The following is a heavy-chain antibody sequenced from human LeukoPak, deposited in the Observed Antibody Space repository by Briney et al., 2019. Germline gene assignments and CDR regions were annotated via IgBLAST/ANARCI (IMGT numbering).Heavy chain of an antibody. CDR1: GGPISSYY. D-gene: IGHD6-19*01. CDR2: IYTSGST. CDR3: ARPGSGWHYFDY. Sequence: SETLSLTCTVSGGPISSYYWRWIRQPPGKGLEWIGYIYTSGSTNYNPSLKSRVFISVDTSKVQFSLKLSSVSAADTAVYYCARPGSGWHYFDYWGQGTLVTVSS. J-gene: IGHJ4*02. V-gene: IGHV4-4*09.